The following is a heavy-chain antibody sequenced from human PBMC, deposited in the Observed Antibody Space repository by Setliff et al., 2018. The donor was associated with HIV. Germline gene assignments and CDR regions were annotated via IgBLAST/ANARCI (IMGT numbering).Heavy chain of an antibody. CDR1: GGSISSYY. J-gene: IGHJ4*02. CDR3: ARDRGSGSWFDF. Sequence: LPETLSLTCTVSGGSISSYYWSWIRQPPGKGLEWIGYIYTSGSTNYNPSLKSRVTMSVDTSKNQFSLKLSSVTAADTAVYYCARDRGSGSWFDFWGQGTLVTVSS. CDR2: IYTSGST. V-gene: IGHV4-4*08. D-gene: IGHD1-26*01.